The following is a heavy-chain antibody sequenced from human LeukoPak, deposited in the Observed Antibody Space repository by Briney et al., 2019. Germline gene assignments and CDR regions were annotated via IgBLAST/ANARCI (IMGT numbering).Heavy chain of an antibody. D-gene: IGHD1-1*01. CDR3: ARTRAGNAAFDI. V-gene: IGHV3-21*04. CDR1: GFTFSSYS. J-gene: IGHJ3*02. Sequence: GGSLRLSCAASGFTFSSYSMNWVRQAPGKGLEWVSSISSSSSYIYYADSVKGRFTISRDNAKNSLYLQTNSLRAEDTAVYYCARTRAGNAAFDIWGQGTMVTVSS. CDR2: ISSSSSYI.